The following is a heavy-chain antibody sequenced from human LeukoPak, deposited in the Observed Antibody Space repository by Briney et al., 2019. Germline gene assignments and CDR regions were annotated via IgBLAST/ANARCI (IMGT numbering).Heavy chain of an antibody. D-gene: IGHD6-19*01. CDR1: GFTFDDYA. Sequence: GGSLRLSCAASGFTFDDYAMHWVRQAPGKGLEWVSGISWNSGSIGYADSVKGRFTISRDNAKNSLYLQMNSLRAEDTALYYCAKGYSSGWYLNYYFGYWGQGTLVTVSS. CDR2: ISWNSGSI. CDR3: AKGYSSGWYLNYYFGY. V-gene: IGHV3-9*01. J-gene: IGHJ4*02.